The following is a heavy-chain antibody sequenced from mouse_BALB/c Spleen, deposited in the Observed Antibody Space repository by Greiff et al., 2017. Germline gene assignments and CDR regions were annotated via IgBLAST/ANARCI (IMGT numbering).Heavy chain of an antibody. Sequence: EVQLVESGGGLVKPGGSLKLSCAASGFAFSSYDMSWVRQTPEKRLEWVAYISSGGGSTYYPDTVKGRFTISRDNAKNTLYLQMSSLKSEDTAMYYCARHGDDRYPFDYWGQGTTLTVSA. V-gene: IGHV5-12-1*01. CDR1: GFAFSSYD. CDR2: ISSGGGST. J-gene: IGHJ2*01. CDR3: ARHGDDRYPFDY. D-gene: IGHD2-14*01.